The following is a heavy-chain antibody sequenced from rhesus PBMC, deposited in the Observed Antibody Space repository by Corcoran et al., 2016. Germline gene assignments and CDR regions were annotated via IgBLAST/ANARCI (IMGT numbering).Heavy chain of an antibody. CDR2: IRDKDKGGTA. V-gene: IGHV3S22*01. CDR1: GFTFSDYY. Sequence: EVQLVESGGGLVQPGGSLRLSCAASGFTFSDYYMSWVRQAPGEGTEWVGVIRDKDKGGTAEYAASVKGRFTISRDESKSIASRQMNSLKTEDTAVYYCTRRSVFTPDYYALDSWGQGVVVTVFS. CDR3: TRRSVFTPDYYALDS. J-gene: IGHJ6*01. D-gene: IGHD2-21*01.